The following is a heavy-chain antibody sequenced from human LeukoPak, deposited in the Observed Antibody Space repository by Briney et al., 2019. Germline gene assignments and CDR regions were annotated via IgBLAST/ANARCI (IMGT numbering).Heavy chain of an antibody. CDR2: ISAYNGNT. J-gene: IGHJ4*02. V-gene: IGHV1-18*01. Sequence: ASVKVSCKASGYTFTSYGISWVRQAPGQGLEWMGWISAYNGNTNYAQKLQGRVTMTTDTSTSTAYMELRSLRSDHTAVYYCARGERSTVTDESDYWGQGTLVTVSS. CDR1: GYTFTSYG. D-gene: IGHD4-17*01. CDR3: ARGERSTVTDESDY.